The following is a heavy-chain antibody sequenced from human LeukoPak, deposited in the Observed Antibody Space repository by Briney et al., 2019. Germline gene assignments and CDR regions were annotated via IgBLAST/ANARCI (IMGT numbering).Heavy chain of an antibody. Sequence: GASVKVSCKASGFRFTSYYMHWVQQAPGQGLEWMGLINPSGSSTSYTQKFQGRVTMTRDMSTSTVNLELNSLRSEDTAVYYCACAITIYGVVDYWGQGTLVTVSS. V-gene: IGHV1-46*01. CDR1: GFRFTSYY. J-gene: IGHJ4*02. CDR3: ACAITIYGVVDY. D-gene: IGHD3-3*01. CDR2: INPSGSST.